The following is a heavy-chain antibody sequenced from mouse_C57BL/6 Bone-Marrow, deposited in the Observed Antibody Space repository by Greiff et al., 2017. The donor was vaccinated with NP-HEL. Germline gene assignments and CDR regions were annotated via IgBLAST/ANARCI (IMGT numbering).Heavy chain of an antibody. Sequence: QVQLKESGAELARPGASVKLSCKASGYTFTSYGISWVKQRTGQGLEWIGEIYPRSGNTYYTEKFKGKATLTADKSSSTAYMELRSLTSEDSAVYFCARCLAYYSNYGYFDYWGQGTTLTVSS. D-gene: IGHD2-5*01. J-gene: IGHJ2*01. CDR2: IYPRSGNT. V-gene: IGHV1-81*01. CDR1: GYTFTSYG. CDR3: ARCLAYYSNYGYFDY.